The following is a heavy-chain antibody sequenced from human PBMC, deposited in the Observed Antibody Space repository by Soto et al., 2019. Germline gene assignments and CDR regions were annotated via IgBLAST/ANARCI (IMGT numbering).Heavy chain of an antibody. Sequence: PSETLSLTCTVSGGSISSSSYYWGWIRQPPGKGLEWIGSIYYSGSTYYNPSLKSRVTISVDTSKNQFSLKLSSVTAADTAVYHCASRLVTIFGVVTRDDAFDIWGQGTMVTVSS. CDR2: IYYSGST. D-gene: IGHD3-3*01. J-gene: IGHJ3*02. CDR1: GGSISSSSYY. CDR3: ASRLVTIFGVVTRDDAFDI. V-gene: IGHV4-39*01.